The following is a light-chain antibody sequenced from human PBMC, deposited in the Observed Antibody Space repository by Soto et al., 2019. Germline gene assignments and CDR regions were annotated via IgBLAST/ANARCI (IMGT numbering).Light chain of an antibody. CDR2: GNK. J-gene: IGLJ3*02. V-gene: IGLV1-40*01. CDR1: SSNIGAGYD. CDR3: QSYDSRLSGSV. Sequence: QSVLTQPPSVSGAPGQTVTISCTGSSSNIGAGYDVHWYQQFPGTAPKLLIYGNKNRPSGVPGRFSGSKSGTLASLAVIGRQAEDEADYYCQSYDSRLSGSVFGGGTKLTVL.